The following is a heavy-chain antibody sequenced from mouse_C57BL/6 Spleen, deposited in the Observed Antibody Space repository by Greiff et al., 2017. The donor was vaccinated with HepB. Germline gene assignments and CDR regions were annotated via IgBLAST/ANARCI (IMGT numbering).Heavy chain of an antibody. CDR1: GYTFTDYY. CDR3: AGRLRRYFDY. CDR2: INPNNGGT. V-gene: IGHV1-26*01. J-gene: IGHJ2*01. Sequence: EVQLQQSGPELVKPGASVKISCKASGYTFTDYYMNWVKQSHGKSLEWIGDINPNNGGTSYNQKFKGKATLTVDKSSSTAYMELRSLTSEDSAVYYCAGRLRRYFDYWGQGTTLTVSS. D-gene: IGHD2-4*01.